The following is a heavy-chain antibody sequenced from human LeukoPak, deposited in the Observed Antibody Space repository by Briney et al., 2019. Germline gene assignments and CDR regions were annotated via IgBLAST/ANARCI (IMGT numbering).Heavy chain of an antibody. CDR1: GGSISSHY. D-gene: IGHD3-10*02. Sequence: SETLSLTCTVSGGSISSHYWSWIRQPPGKGLEWIGYIYYSGSTNYNPSLKSRVTISVDTSKNQFSLKLSSVTAADTAVYYCARSVFEELSNWGQGTLVTVSS. CDR2: IYYSGST. CDR3: ARSVFEELSN. J-gene: IGHJ4*02. V-gene: IGHV4-59*11.